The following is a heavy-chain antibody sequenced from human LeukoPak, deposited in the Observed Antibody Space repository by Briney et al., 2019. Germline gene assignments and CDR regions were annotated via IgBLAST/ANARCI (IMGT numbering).Heavy chain of an antibody. Sequence: PGGSLRLSCAASGFTFSSYAMSWVRQAPGKGLEWVSGISDRGATTGYADSVKGRFTISRDNSKNTLYSQMNSLRAEDTAVYYCAKERYYYDSSGGDYWGQGTLVTVSS. J-gene: IGHJ4*02. CDR2: ISDRGATT. CDR1: GFTFSSYA. D-gene: IGHD3-22*01. V-gene: IGHV3-23*01. CDR3: AKERYYYDSSGGDY.